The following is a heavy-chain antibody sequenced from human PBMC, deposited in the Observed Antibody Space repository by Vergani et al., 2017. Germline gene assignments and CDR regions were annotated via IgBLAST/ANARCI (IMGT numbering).Heavy chain of an antibody. CDR3: TRLLRQGSWHDAFHI. J-gene: IGHJ3*02. V-gene: IGHV3-49*04. CDR1: GFTFGEYA. CDR2: IRSKAYGGTT. D-gene: IGHD6-13*01. Sequence: EVQLVESGGGLVQPGRSLRLSCTASGFTFGEYAMSWVRQAPGKGLEWVGFIRSKAYGGTTEYAASVKGRFTISRDDSKSIAYLQMNSLQTEDTAVYYCTRLLRQGSWHDAFHIWSQGRMVTASS.